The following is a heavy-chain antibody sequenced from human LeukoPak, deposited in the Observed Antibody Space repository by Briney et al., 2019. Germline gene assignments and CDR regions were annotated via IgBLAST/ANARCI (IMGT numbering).Heavy chain of an antibody. CDR2: ISSSSSYI. D-gene: IGHD2-15*01. V-gene: IGHV3-21*01. Sequence: GGSLRLSCAASGFTFSSYFMNWVRQAPGKGLEWVSSISSSSSYIYYADSVEGRFTISRDNAKNSLYLQMNSLRAEDTAVYYCARAYCSGGSCYPFDYWGQGTPVTVSS. CDR3: ARAYCSGGSCYPFDY. J-gene: IGHJ4*02. CDR1: GFTFSSYF.